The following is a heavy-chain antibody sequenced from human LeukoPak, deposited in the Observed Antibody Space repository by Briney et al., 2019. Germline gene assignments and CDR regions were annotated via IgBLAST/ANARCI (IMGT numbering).Heavy chain of an antibody. Sequence: GGSLRLSCAASGFTFSSYAMSWVRQAPGKGLEWVSAISGSGGSTYYADSVKGRFTISRDNSKNTLYLQMNSLRAEDTAVYYCARVISFGWFEFWGQGTLVTVSS. D-gene: IGHD3-10*01. CDR2: ISGSGGST. J-gene: IGHJ5*01. CDR3: ARVISFGWFEF. V-gene: IGHV3-23*01. CDR1: GFTFSSYA.